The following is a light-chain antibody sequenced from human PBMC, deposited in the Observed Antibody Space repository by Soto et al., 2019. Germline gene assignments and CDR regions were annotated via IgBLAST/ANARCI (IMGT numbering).Light chain of an antibody. CDR2: KAS. Sequence: DIQMTQSPSSLSASVGDRVTITCRASQSISRYLNWYQQKPGKAPKLLIYKASSLESGVPSRFSGSGYGTECTLTISSLQPDDFATYYCQQYNSYWTFGQGTKV. CDR1: QSISRY. CDR3: QQYNSYWT. V-gene: IGKV1-5*03. J-gene: IGKJ1*01.